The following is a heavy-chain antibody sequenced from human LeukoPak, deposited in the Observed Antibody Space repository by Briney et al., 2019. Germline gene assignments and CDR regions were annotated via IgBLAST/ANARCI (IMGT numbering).Heavy chain of an antibody. V-gene: IGHV3-30*18. Sequence: QPGRSLRLSCAASGFTFSSYGMHWVRQAPGKGLEWVAVISYDGYTKYYTDSVKGRFTISRDNPKNTLDLQMNSLRAEDTAVYYCAKDQKWGPADYYFDSWGQGTLVTVSS. CDR2: ISYDGYTK. J-gene: IGHJ4*02. CDR3: AKDQKWGPADYYFDS. D-gene: IGHD2-2*01. CDR1: GFTFSSYG.